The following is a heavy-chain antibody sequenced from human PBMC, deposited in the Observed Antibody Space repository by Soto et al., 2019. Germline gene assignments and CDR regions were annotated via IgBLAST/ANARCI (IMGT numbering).Heavy chain of an antibody. D-gene: IGHD5-18*01. V-gene: IGHV1-18*01. J-gene: IGHJ6*02. CDR2: ISAYNGNT. Sequence: GASVKVSCKASGYTFTSYGISWVRQAPGQGLEWMGWISAYNGNTNYAQKLQGRVTMTTDTSTSTAYMELRSLRSDDTAVYYCARVGGRIQLWLLYYYGMDVWGQGTTVTVSS. CDR3: ARVGGRIQLWLLYYYGMDV. CDR1: GYTFTSYG.